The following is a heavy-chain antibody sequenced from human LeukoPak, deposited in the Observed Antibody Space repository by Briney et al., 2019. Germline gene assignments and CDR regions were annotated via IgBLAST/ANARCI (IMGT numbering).Heavy chain of an antibody. V-gene: IGHV1-8*01. J-gene: IGHJ3*02. CDR2: MNPNSGST. D-gene: IGHD3-22*01. CDR3: AKTYYYDSSGSGAFDI. CDR1: GYTFTSYD. Sequence: ASVKVSCKASGYTFTSYDINWVRQATGQGLEWMGWMNPNSGSTGYAQKFQGRVTMTRNTSISTAYMELSSLRSEDTAVYYCAKTYYYDSSGSGAFDIWGQGTMVTVSS.